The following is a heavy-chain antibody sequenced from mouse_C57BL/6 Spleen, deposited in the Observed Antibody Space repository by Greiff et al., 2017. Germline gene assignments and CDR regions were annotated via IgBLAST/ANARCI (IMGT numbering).Heavy chain of an antibody. CDR1: GYTFTSYW. CDR2: IYPAGGST. V-gene: IGHV1-55*01. Sequence: VQLQQPGAELVMPGASVKLSCKASGYTFTSYWMNWVKQRPGQGLEWIGDIYPAGGSTNYNQKFKSKATLTVDTSSSTAYMQLSSLTSEDSAVXYCARYEGLGVCYAMDYWGKGTSVTVSS. D-gene: IGHD2-3*01. J-gene: IGHJ4*01. CDR3: ARYEGLGVCYAMDY.